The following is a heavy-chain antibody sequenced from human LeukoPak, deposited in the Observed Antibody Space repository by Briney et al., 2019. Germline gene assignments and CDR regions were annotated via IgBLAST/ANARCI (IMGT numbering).Heavy chain of an antibody. V-gene: IGHV4-39*02. Sequence: PSETLSLACTVSGGSISSSSYYWGWIRQPPGKGLEWIGSIYYSGSTYYNPSLKSRVTISVDTSKNQFSLKLSSVTAADTAVYYCARDRGSSGRLGRFDNWGQGTLVTVSP. CDR3: ARDRGSSGRLGRFDN. D-gene: IGHD6-25*01. CDR2: IYYSGST. CDR1: GGSISSSSYY. J-gene: IGHJ4*02.